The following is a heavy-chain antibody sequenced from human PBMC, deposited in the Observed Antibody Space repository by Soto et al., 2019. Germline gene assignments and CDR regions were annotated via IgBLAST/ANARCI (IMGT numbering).Heavy chain of an antibody. CDR2: MNPNSGNT. V-gene: IGHV1-8*01. D-gene: IGHD4-17*01. CDR1: GYTFTSYD. Sequence: QVQLVQSGAEVKKPGASVKVSCKASGYTFTSYDINWVRQATGQGLEWMGWMNPNSGNTGYAQKFQRRVTMTRNTSLSTAYMELSSLRAEDTAVSYCARGGHYGDVWFDPWSQGTLVIFAS. J-gene: IGHJ5*02. CDR3: ARGGHYGDVWFDP.